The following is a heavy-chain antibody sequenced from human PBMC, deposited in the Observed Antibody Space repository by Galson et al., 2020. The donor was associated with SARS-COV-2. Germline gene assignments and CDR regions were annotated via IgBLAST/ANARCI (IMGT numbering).Heavy chain of an antibody. CDR3: ARSWDDYGSGSCSY. V-gene: IGHV1-18*04. CDR2: ISAYNGNT. Sequence: ASVKVSCKPSGYRFTSYGLNWVRQAPGQGLEWMGWISAYNGNTNYAQKFQGRVTLTTETSTSTAYMDLRSLRSDDTAVYYCARSWDDYGSGSCSYWGHGTFGTVSS. J-gene: IGHJ4*01. D-gene: IGHD3-10*01. CDR1: GYRFTSYG.